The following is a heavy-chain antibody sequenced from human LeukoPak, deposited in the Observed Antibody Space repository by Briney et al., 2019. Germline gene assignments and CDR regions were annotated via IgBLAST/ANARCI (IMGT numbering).Heavy chain of an antibody. CDR3: AKDPRYYDSSGYYYRYFQH. CDR1: GFTFSSYG. D-gene: IGHD3-22*01. CDR2: ISYDGSNK. V-gene: IGHV3-30*18. Sequence: PGRSLRLSCAASGFTFSSYGMHWVRQAPGKGLEWVAVISYDGSNKYYADSVKGRFTTSRDNSKNTLYLQMNSLRAEDTAVYYCAKDPRYYDSSGYYYRYFQHWGQGTLVTVSS. J-gene: IGHJ1*01.